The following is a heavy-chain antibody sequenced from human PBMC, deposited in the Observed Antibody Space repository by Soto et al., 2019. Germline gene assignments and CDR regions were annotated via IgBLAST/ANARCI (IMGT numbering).Heavy chain of an antibody. CDR3: AKSISGYWTG. J-gene: IGHJ4*02. CDR2: ISGGNT. Sequence: HPGGSLRLSCAASGFTFSLYAMNWVRQAPGKGLEWVSGISGGNTYYADSVRGRFTISRDNSKNTLYLQMNSLRAEDTAVYYCAKSISGYWTGWGQGTLVTVSS. V-gene: IGHV3-23*01. D-gene: IGHD3-22*01. CDR1: GFTFSLYA.